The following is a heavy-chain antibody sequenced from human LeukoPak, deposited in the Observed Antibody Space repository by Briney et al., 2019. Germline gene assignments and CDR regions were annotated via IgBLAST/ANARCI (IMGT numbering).Heavy chain of an antibody. Sequence: ASVKVSCKASGYTFTSYGISWVRQAPGQGLEWMGWISAYNGNTNYAQKLQGRVTMTTDTSTSTAYMELRSLRSDDTAVYYCARDRYGYGGYYYYMDVWGKGTTVTVSS. CDR1: GYTFTSYG. CDR3: ARDRYGYGGYYYYMDV. V-gene: IGHV1-18*01. D-gene: IGHD5-18*01. J-gene: IGHJ6*03. CDR2: ISAYNGNT.